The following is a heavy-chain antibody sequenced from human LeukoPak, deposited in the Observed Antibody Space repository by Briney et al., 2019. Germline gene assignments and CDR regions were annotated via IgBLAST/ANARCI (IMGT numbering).Heavy chain of an antibody. Sequence: PSETLSLTYTVSGGSISNYYWNWIRQPPGKGLEWIGYISYSGSRNYNTSLKSRVTISVDTSKNQFSLNLSSVTAADTAVYYCARVGRGDYTWGSYSFDYWGQGTLVTVSA. J-gene: IGHJ4*02. D-gene: IGHD3-16*01. CDR1: GGSISNYY. CDR3: ARVGRGDYTWGSYSFDY. CDR2: ISYSGSR. V-gene: IGHV4-59*01.